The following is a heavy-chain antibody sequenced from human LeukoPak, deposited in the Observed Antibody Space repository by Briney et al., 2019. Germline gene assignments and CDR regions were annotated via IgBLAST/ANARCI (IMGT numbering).Heavy chain of an antibody. V-gene: IGHV3-7*04. D-gene: IGHD5-18*01. CDR2: VKQDRSEK. J-gene: IGHJ4*02. Sequence: GGSLTLSCAGSGFTFSSYWMSWVRQAPGKERAWVANVKQDRSEKFYEYSVKGRLTIYRDNAKNSLYLQMNSLRAEDTAVYYCARGLYSYAKDVGFDYWGQGTLVTVSS. CDR1: GFTFSSYW. CDR3: ARGLYSYAKDVGFDY.